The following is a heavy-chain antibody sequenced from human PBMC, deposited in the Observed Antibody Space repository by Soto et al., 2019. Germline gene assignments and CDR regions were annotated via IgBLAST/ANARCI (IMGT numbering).Heavy chain of an antibody. D-gene: IGHD2-15*01. CDR2: IYYSGGT. Sequence: QVQLQESGPGLVKPSQTLSLTCTVSGGSISSGGYYWSWIRQHPGKGLEWIGYIYYSGGTYYNPSLKSRATIAVDTPKNQFSLKLISVTAADTAVYYCARVHLYCSGGSCYSPALLDYYYYMDVWGKGTTVTVSS. J-gene: IGHJ6*03. CDR1: GGSISSGGYY. CDR3: ARVHLYCSGGSCYSPALLDYYYYMDV. V-gene: IGHV4-31*03.